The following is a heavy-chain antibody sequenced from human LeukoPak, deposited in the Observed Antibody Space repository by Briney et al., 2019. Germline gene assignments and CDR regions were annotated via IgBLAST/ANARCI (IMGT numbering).Heavy chain of an antibody. CDR3: ARQGNYDILTGFSPYMDV. CDR1: GYSFTSYW. Sequence: GESLKISCKGSGYSFTSYWIGWVRQMPGKGLEWMGIIYPGDSDTRYSPSFQGQVTISADKSISTAYLQWSSLKASDTAMYYCARQGNYDILTGFSPYMDVWGKGTTVTISS. V-gene: IGHV5-51*01. J-gene: IGHJ6*03. D-gene: IGHD3-9*01. CDR2: IYPGDSDT.